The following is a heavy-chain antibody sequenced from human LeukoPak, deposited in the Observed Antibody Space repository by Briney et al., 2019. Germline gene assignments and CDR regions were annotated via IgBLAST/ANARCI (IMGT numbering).Heavy chain of an antibody. V-gene: IGHV3-9*01. J-gene: IGHJ3*02. D-gene: IGHD4-17*01. CDR2: ISWNSGSI. CDR3: AKAEDYGTRSDAFDI. Sequence: GGSLRLSCAASGFTFDDYAMHWVRQAPGKGLEWVSGISWNSGSIGYADSVKGRFTISRDNAKNSLYLQMNSLRAEDTALYYCAKAEDYGTRSDAFDIWGQGTMVTVSS. CDR1: GFTFDDYA.